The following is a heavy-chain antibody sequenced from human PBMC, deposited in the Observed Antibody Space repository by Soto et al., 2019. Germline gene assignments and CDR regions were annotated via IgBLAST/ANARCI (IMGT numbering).Heavy chain of an antibody. CDR2: ITSSGSTT. V-gene: IGHV3-11*01. D-gene: IGHD5-18*01. CDR3: ARERYSYGPYYFDY. J-gene: IGHJ4*02. CDR1: GFTFSDYY. Sequence: QVQLVESGGDLVKPGGSLRLSCAASGFTFSDYYMSWIRQAPGKGLEWVSSITSSGSTTYYTDSVKGRFTISRDNAKNSLYLQMNSLRAEDTAVYYCARERYSYGPYYFDYWGQGPLVTVSS.